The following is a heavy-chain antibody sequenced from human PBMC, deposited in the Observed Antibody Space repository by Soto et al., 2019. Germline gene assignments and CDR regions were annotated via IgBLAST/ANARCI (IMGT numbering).Heavy chain of an antibody. CDR1: GYTFTSYA. CDR2: INAGNGNT. D-gene: IGHD2-2*02. Sequence: ASVKVSCKASGYTFTSYAMHWVRQAPGQRLEWMGWINAGNGNTKYSQKFQGRVTITRDTSASTAYMELSSLRSEDTAVYYCARDRYCSSTSCYTLRLDYWGQGTLVTVSS. J-gene: IGHJ4*02. CDR3: ARDRYCSSTSCYTLRLDY. V-gene: IGHV1-3*01.